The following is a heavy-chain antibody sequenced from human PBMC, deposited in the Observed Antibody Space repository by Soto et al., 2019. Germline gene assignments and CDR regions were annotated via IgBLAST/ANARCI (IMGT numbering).Heavy chain of an antibody. D-gene: IGHD2-2*01. V-gene: IGHV3-23*01. CDR1: GFTFSSYA. CDR3: AKDSRDCSSTSCYDY. CDR2: ISGSGGNT. J-gene: IGHJ4*02. Sequence: EVQLLESGGGLVQPGGSLRLSCAASGFTFSSYAMSWVRQAPGKGLEWVSAISGSGGNTYYADSVKGRFTISRDKSKNTLYLQMNSLRAEDTALYYCAKDSRDCSSTSCYDYWGQGTLVTVSS.